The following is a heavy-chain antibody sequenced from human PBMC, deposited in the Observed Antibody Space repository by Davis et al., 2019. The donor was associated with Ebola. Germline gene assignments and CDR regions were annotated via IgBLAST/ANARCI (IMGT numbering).Heavy chain of an antibody. CDR2: IYYSGST. CDR3: ASVDYADHEFDN. V-gene: IGHV4-59*01. J-gene: IGHJ4*02. CDR1: GGSISRYY. D-gene: IGHD4/OR15-4a*01. Sequence: PSETLSLTCTVPGGSISRYYWSWIRQPPGKGLGWLGYIYYSGSTNYNPSLKSRVTISLDTSNNQFSLRLTSVTAAETAVYYCASVDYADHEFDNWGQGTLVTVSS.